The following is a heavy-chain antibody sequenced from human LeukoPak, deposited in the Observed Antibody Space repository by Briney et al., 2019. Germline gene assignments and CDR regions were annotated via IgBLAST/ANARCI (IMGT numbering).Heavy chain of an antibody. CDR2: INPNSGGT. V-gene: IGHV1-2*02. Sequence: ASVNVSCKASGYTFTGYYMHWVRQAPGQGLEWMGWINPNSGGTSYAQKFQGRVTMTRDTSISTAYMELSSLRSEDTAVYYCARDPTPSKYSSSWHGYYFDYWGQGTLVTVSS. D-gene: IGHD6-6*01. CDR3: ARDPTPSKYSSSWHGYYFDY. CDR1: GYTFTGYY. J-gene: IGHJ4*02.